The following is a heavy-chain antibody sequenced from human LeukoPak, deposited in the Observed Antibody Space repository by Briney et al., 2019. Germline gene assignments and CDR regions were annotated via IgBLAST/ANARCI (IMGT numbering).Heavy chain of an antibody. J-gene: IGHJ5*02. CDR2: INPNSGGT. CDR3: ARANAEDIAANIWFDP. CDR1: GYTFTGYY. Sequence: ASVKVSCKASGYTFTGYYMHWVRQAPGQGLEWMGWINPNSGGTNYAQKFQGRVTMTRDTSISTAYMELSRLRSDDTAVYYCARANAEDIAANIWFDPWGQGTLVTVSS. D-gene: IGHD2-15*01. V-gene: IGHV1-2*02.